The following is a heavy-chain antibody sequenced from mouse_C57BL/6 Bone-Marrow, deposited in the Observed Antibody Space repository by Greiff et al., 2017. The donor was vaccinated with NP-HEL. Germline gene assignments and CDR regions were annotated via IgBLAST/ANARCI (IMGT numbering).Heavy chain of an antibody. V-gene: IGHV2-9-1*01. CDR3: ARNFPHYYGSSYEYFDV. CDR1: GFSLTSYA. CDR2: IWPGGGT. Sequence: VQLVESGPGLVAPSQSLSITCTVSGFSLTSYAISWVRQPPGKGLEWLGVIWPGGGTNYNSAPNSRLSISKDNSKCQVFLKMNSLQTDDTARYYCARNFPHYYGSSYEYFDVWGTGTTVTVSS. D-gene: IGHD1-1*01. J-gene: IGHJ1*03.